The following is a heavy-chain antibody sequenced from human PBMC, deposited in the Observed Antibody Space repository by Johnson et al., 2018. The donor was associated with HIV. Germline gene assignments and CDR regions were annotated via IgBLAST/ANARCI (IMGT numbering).Heavy chain of an antibody. CDR1: GFTFSTYA. J-gene: IGHJ3*02. D-gene: IGHD2-15*01. CDR2: ISYDGANK. Sequence: VQLVESGGGVVQPGRSLRLSCAASGFTFSTYAIHWVRQAPGKGLEWVAVISYDGANKYYADSVKGPFTISRDNSKNTLYLQMNSLRAEDTAVYYCAKWTRESGSGLFDIWGKGQWSPSLQ. CDR3: AKWTRESGSGLFDI. V-gene: IGHV3-30-3*02.